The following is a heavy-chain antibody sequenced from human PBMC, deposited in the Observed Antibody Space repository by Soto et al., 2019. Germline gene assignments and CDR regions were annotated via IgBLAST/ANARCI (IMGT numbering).Heavy chain of an antibody. CDR3: ATMGGGITWYDYYYGMDV. D-gene: IGHD3-16*01. J-gene: IGHJ6*02. CDR1: GYTLTELS. Sequence: ASVKVSCKVSGYTLTELSMHWVRQAPGKGLEWMGGFDPEDGETIYAQKFQGRVTMTEDTSTDTAYMELSSLRSEDTAVYYCATMGGGITWYDYYYGMDVWGQGTTVTVSS. CDR2: FDPEDGET. V-gene: IGHV1-24*01.